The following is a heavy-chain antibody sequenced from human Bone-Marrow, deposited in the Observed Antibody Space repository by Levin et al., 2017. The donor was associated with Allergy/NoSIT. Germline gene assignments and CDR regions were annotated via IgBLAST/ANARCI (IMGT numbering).Heavy chain of an antibody. J-gene: IGHJ3*01. Sequence: SETLSLTCTVSGASVSSGRYYWSWIRQPPGKGLEWIGYVYYSGSTKYNPSLRSRVTISIDTSKNHFSLKLNSVTAADTAVYYCARDHNYLKGIDVWGQGTMVAVSS. CDR2: VYYSGST. D-gene: IGHD4-11*01. CDR3: ARDHNYLKGIDV. CDR1: GASVSSGRYY. V-gene: IGHV4-61*03.